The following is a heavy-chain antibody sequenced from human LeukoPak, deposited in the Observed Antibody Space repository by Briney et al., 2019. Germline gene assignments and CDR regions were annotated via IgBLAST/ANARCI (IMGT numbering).Heavy chain of an antibody. J-gene: IGHJ3*02. V-gene: IGHV1-8*01. D-gene: IGHD1-26*01. Sequence: ASVKVSCKASGYTFTSYDINWVRQATGQGLEWMGWMNPNRGNTGYEQKFQGRVTMTRNTSISTAYMELSSLRSEDTAVYYCAKSSLGPWDAFDIWGQGTMVTVSS. CDR2: MNPNRGNT. CDR1: GYTFTSYD. CDR3: AKSSLGPWDAFDI.